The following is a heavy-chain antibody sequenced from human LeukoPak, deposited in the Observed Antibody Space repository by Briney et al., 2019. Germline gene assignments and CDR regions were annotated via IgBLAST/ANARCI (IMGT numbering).Heavy chain of an antibody. V-gene: IGHV3-23*01. D-gene: IGHD6-19*01. CDR2: ISGSGGST. CDR1: GFTFSSYA. Sequence: GGSLRLSCAASGFTFSSYAMSWVRQAPGKGLEWVSAISGSGGSTYYADSVKGRFTISRDNTKNTLYLQMNSLRAEDTAVYYCAKQEEQWLVRGAFDYWGQGTLVTVSS. CDR3: AKQEEQWLVRGAFDY. J-gene: IGHJ4*02.